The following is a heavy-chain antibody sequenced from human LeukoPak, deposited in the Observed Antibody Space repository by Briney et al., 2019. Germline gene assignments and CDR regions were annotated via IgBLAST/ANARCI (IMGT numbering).Heavy chain of an antibody. J-gene: IGHJ4*02. Sequence: SETLSLTCTVSGGAIISDNFYWGWVRQPPGKGLEWVGSFNYSGTTYYNPSLRSRLSISVDTSRTQFFLRLNSVTAADTAVYYCGRLFDSWGQGILVTVSS. CDR3: GRLFDS. CDR1: GGAIISDNFY. CDR2: FNYSGTT. V-gene: IGHV4-39*01.